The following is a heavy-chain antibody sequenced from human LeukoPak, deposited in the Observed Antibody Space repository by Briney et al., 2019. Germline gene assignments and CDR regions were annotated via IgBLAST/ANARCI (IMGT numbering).Heavy chain of an antibody. CDR2: IIPIFHTP. V-gene: IGHV1-69*13. CDR1: GGTFNNYG. Sequence: SVKVSCKASGGTFNNYGISWVRQAPGQGLEWMGGIIPIFHTPNYAQKFQGRVTITADESTSTAYMELSSLRSEDTAVYYCARDQGGYSYGGGSYYFDYWGQGTLVTVSS. J-gene: IGHJ4*02. D-gene: IGHD5-18*01. CDR3: ARDQGGYSYGGGSYYFDY.